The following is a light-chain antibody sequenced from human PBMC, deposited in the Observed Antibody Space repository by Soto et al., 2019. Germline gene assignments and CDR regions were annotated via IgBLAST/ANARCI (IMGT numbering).Light chain of an antibody. CDR3: QQYGSSPT. V-gene: IGKV3-20*01. CDR1: QSVRSY. Sequence: EILLTQSPATLSLSPGERATLSCRASQSVRSYLAWYQQKPGQAPRLLIYGASSRATGIPDRFSGSGPGTDFTLTISRLEPEDFAVYYCQQYGSSPTFGQGTKVDIK. CDR2: GAS. J-gene: IGKJ1*01.